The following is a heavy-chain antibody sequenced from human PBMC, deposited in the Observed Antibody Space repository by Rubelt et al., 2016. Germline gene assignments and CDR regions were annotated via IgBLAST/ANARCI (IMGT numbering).Heavy chain of an antibody. D-gene: IGHD3-3*01. CDR1: GGSFSGYY. Sequence: TCAVYGGSFSGYYWSWIRQPPGKGLEWIGEINHSGSTNYNPSLKSRVTISVDTSKNQFSLKLSSVTAAATAVYYCARGPAAYDFWSGYPVDVWGKGTTVTVSS. CDR2: INHSGST. V-gene: IGHV4-34*01. CDR3: ARGPAAYDFWSGYPVDV. J-gene: IGHJ6*04.